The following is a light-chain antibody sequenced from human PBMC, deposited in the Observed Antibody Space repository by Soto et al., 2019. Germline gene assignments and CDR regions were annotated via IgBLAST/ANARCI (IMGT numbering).Light chain of an antibody. Sequence: QSVLTQPASVSGYPGQSITISCTGTSSDVGGSNYVSWYQQYPGKVPKLLINKVSNRPSGVSNRFSGSKSAYTASLTISGLKAEDEADYFCTSSTTDSLYVFGTGTKVTVL. CDR3: TSSTTDSLYV. CDR1: SSDVGGSNY. CDR2: KVS. J-gene: IGLJ1*01. V-gene: IGLV2-14*01.